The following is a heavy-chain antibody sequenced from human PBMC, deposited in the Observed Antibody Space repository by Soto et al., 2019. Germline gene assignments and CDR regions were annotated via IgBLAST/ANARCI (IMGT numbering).Heavy chain of an antibody. D-gene: IGHD5-18*01. V-gene: IGHV3-48*01. CDR1: GFVHSSYS. CDR3: ARSYSYGFGY. Sequence: EVQLVESGGGLVQPGGSLRLSCAASGFVHSSYSMSWVRQAPGKGLEWVSYIGTGTRTRYYADSVKGRFTISRDNGKNSLFLQMNSLRAEDTALYYCARSYSYGFGYWGQGTLVTVSS. CDR2: IGTGTRTR. J-gene: IGHJ4*02.